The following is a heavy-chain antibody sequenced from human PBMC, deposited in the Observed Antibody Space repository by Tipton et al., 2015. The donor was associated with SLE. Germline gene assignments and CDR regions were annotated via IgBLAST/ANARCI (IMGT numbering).Heavy chain of an antibody. Sequence: TLSLTCTVSGGSISSYYWSWIRQPPGKGLEWIGYIYYSGGTNYNPSLKSRVTISVDTSKNQFSLKLSSVTAADTAVYYCASDGLGSLGHWGQRALVPVSS. CDR1: GGSISSYY. D-gene: IGHD3-16*01. CDR3: ASDGLGSLGH. V-gene: IGHV4-59*01. J-gene: IGHJ5*02. CDR2: IYYSGGT.